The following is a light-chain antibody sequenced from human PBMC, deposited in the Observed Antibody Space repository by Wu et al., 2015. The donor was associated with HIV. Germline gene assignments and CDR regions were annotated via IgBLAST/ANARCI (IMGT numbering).Light chain of an antibody. V-gene: IGKV1-5*03. CDR1: QSISDW. CDR2: QAS. J-gene: IGKJ2*01. CDR3: QQSYSTPLT. Sequence: DIQMTQSPSTLSASVGDRVTITCRASQSISDWLAWYQQKPGAAPKLLIYQASSLEYGVPSRFSGSGSGTDFTLTISSLQHEDFATYFCQQSYSTPLTFGQGTKLQIK.